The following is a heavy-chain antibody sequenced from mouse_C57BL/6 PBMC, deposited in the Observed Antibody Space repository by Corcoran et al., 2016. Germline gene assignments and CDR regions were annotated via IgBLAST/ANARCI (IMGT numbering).Heavy chain of an antibody. D-gene: IGHD1-1*02. J-gene: IGHJ4*01. CDR1: GYTFTDYY. V-gene: IGHV1-26*01. CDR3: AAPYGAGPGDYAMDY. CDR2: INPNNGGT. Sequence: EVQLQQSGPELVKPGASVKISCKASGYTFTDYYMNWVKPSHGKSLEWIGDINPNNGGTSYNQKFKGKATLTVDKSSSTAYMELRSLTSEDSAVYYCAAPYGAGPGDYAMDYWGQGTSVTVSS.